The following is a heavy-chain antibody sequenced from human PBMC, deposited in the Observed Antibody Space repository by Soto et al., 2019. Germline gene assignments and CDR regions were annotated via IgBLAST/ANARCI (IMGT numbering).Heavy chain of an antibody. CDR1: GGTFSSYA. J-gene: IGHJ6*02. Sequence: QVQLVQSGAEVKKPGSSVKVSCKASGGTFSSYAISWVRQAPGQGLEWMGGIIPIFGTANYAQKFQGRVTITSDESTSTAYMELSSLRPEDTAVYYCARVAKVAVAGTHYYGMDVWGQGTTVTVSS. V-gene: IGHV1-69*05. CDR3: ARVAKVAVAGTHYYGMDV. CDR2: IIPIFGTA. D-gene: IGHD6-19*01.